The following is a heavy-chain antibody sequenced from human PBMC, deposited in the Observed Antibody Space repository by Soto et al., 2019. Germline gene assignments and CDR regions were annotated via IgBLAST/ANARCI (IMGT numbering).Heavy chain of an antibody. V-gene: IGHV2-5*02. CDR1: GFSLRNSGVG. Sequence: QITLKESGPTLVKPTQTLTLTCTFSGFSLRNSGVGVGWVRQPPGKALEWLALVYWDDDKSYSPSLKSRLNVNKENSQNHVVLTMTNMEPVDTDTYYGAPLSTGGFYFDYWGQGTLVTVSS. CDR3: APLSTGGFYFDY. D-gene: IGHD4-17*01. CDR2: VYWDDDK. J-gene: IGHJ4*02.